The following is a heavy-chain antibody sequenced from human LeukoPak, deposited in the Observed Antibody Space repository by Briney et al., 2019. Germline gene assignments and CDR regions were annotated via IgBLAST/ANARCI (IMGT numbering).Heavy chain of an antibody. J-gene: IGHJ6*02. V-gene: IGHV1-69*13. CDR2: IIPIFGTA. CDR1: GGTFSSYD. Sequence: SVKVSCKASGGTFSSYDISWVRQAPGQGLEWMGGIIPIFGTANYAQKFQGRVTITADESTSTAYMELSGLRSEDTAVYYCANRRRASRGYGMDVWGQGITVTVSS. CDR3: ANRRRASRGYGMDV. D-gene: IGHD1-1*01.